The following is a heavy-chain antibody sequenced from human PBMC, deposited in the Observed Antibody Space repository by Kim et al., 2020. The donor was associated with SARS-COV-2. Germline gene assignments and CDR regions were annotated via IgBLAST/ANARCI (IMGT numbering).Heavy chain of an antibody. CDR2: IYYSGST. J-gene: IGHJ4*02. V-gene: IGHV4-39*07. CDR3: ARVEGSGSYYSSFDY. Sequence: SETLSLTCTVSGGSISSSSYYWGWIRQPPGKGLEWIGSIYYSGSTYYNPSLKSRVTISVDTSKNQFSLKLSSVTAADTAVYYCARVEGSGSYYSSFDYWGQGTLVTVSS. CDR1: GGSISSSSYY. D-gene: IGHD3-10*01.